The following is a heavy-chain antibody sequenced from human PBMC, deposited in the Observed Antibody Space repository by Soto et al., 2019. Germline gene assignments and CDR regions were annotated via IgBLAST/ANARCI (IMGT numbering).Heavy chain of an antibody. CDR2: INHRGTT. D-gene: IGHD4-17*01. J-gene: IGHJ4*02. V-gene: IGHV4-34*01. CDR3: VRAGDYAFFES. Sequence: PSETLSLTCAVYGGSFSGYYWSWIRQPPGKGLEWIGEINHRGTTKYNPSLKSRVTISVDASKNQFSLNLSSLTAADTAVYYCVRAGDYAFFESWGQGTLGTV. CDR1: GGSFSGYY.